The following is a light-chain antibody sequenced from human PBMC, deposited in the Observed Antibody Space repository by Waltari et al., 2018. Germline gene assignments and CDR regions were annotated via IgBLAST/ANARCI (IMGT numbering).Light chain of an antibody. CDR2: GAS. Sequence: DIQMPQSHSPLSASVGHRATITCRASQSISSYLNWYQQKPGKAPKLLIYGASSMQSGVPSRFSGSGSGTDFTLTISSLQPEDFATYYCQQSYSTPFTLGEGTKVEIK. J-gene: IGKJ4*01. V-gene: IGKV1-39*01. CDR3: QQSYSTPFT. CDR1: QSISSY.